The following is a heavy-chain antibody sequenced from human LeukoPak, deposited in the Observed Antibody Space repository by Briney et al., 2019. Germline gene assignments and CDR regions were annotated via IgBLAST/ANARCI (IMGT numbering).Heavy chain of an antibody. CDR3: ARDRWFGDEDTFDI. CDR2: ISYNSDTI. CDR1: GFTFDDYA. D-gene: IGHD3-10*01. Sequence: PGRSLRLSCAASGFTFDDYAMHWVRQAPGKGLEWVSGISYNSDTIAYADSVKGRFTISRDNAKNSLYLQMNSLRAEDTAIYYCARDRWFGDEDTFDIWGQGTMVTVSS. J-gene: IGHJ3*02. V-gene: IGHV3-9*01.